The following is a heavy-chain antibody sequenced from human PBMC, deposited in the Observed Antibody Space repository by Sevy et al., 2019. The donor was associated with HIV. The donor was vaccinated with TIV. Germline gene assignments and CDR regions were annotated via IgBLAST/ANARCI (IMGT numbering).Heavy chain of an antibody. Sequence: GGSLRLSCAASGFSFSSYGMHWVRQAPGKGLEWLAVIWFDGSNEDYADSLKGRFTISRNIAKNTLYLQMNSLRADDKAGEYDARDLEFYGYREYGPAFNPDYWGRGTLVTVSS. J-gene: IGHJ4*02. V-gene: IGHV3-33*01. D-gene: IGHD5-12*01. CDR3: ARDLEFYGYREYGPAFNPDY. CDR1: GFSFSSYG. CDR2: IWFDGSNE.